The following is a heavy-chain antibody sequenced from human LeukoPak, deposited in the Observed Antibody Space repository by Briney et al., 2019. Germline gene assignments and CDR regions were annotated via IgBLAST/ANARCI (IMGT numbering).Heavy chain of an antibody. CDR1: GFTFSSYG. D-gene: IGHD3-22*01. V-gene: IGHV3-30*18. CDR2: ISYDGSNK. CDR3: AKGSSGTYDSSGPIRD. J-gene: IGHJ4*02. Sequence: GGSLRLSCAASGFTFSSYGMHWVRQAPGKGLEWVAVISYDGSNKYYADSVKGRFTISRDNSKNTLYLQMNSLRAEDTAVYYCAKGSSGTYDSSGPIRDWGQGTLVTVSS.